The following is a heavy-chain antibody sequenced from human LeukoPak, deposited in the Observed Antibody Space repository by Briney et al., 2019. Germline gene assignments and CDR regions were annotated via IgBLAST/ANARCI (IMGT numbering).Heavy chain of an antibody. CDR1: GYTFTGYY. CDR2: INPNSGGT. D-gene: IGHD5-12*01. J-gene: IGHJ4*02. CDR3: AREKIGSGYDQDLDY. V-gene: IGHV1-2*02. Sequence: ASVKVSCKASGYTFTGYYMHWVRQAPGQGLEWMGWINPNSGGTNYAQKFQGRVTMTRDTSISTAYMELSRLRSDATAVYYCAREKIGSGYDQDLDYWGQGTMVTVSS.